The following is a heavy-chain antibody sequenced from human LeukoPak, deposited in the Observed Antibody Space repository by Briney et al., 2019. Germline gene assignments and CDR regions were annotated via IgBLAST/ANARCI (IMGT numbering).Heavy chain of an antibody. D-gene: IGHD2-15*01. V-gene: IGHV3-7*01. Sequence: GSLTLSCAASGFTFSRYWMTWVRQSPGKGLEWVANINQDGSEKYYGDSVTGRFTISRDNAENSLFLQMNSLRADDTGVYYCARAREAPANVFPDHWGQGVVVTVSS. CDR2: INQDGSEK. CDR1: GFTFSRYW. CDR3: ARAREAPANVFPDH. J-gene: IGHJ4*02.